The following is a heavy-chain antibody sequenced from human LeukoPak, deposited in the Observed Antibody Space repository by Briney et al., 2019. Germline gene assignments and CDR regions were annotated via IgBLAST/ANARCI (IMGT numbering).Heavy chain of an antibody. CDR1: GGSFRSYY. D-gene: IGHD1-1*01. CDR3: ARGPTISETGYFDY. J-gene: IGHJ4*03. CDR2: VNHRGDT. V-gene: IGHV4-34*01. Sequence: PSETLSLTCAVYGGSFRSYYWSWIRQSPGKALEWIAEVNHRGDTKYNPAVKSRVTIPVDTSKNQFSLKVTSLTAADTAVYYCARGPTISETGYFDYWGQGTLVTVSS.